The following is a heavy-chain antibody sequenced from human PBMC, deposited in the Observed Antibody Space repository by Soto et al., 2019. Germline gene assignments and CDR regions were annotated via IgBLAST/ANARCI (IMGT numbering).Heavy chain of an antibody. CDR1: GGSISSYY. D-gene: IGHD3-10*01. V-gene: IGHV4-59*08. J-gene: IGHJ5*02. CDR2: IYYSGST. CDR3: ARFRWFGELLPNWFDP. Sequence: PSETLSLTCTVSGGSISSYYWSWIRQPPGKGLEWIGYIYYSGSTNYNPSLKSRVTISVDTSKNQFSLKLSSVTAADTAVYYCARFRWFGELLPNWFDPWGQGTLVTVSS.